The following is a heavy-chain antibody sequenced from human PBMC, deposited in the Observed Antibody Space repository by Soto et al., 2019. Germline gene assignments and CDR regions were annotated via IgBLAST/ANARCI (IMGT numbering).Heavy chain of an antibody. CDR1: GYSFISYY. CDR2: INPNSGDT. V-gene: IGHV1-2*02. J-gene: IGHJ4*02. CDR3: ARDSNWHTLDY. Sequence: ASVKVSCKSSGYSFISYYLFLVRQAPGQGPEWMGWINPNSGDTNIAEKFQARVTQTRDTSITTAYMEVSSLTSDDTALYYCARDSNWHTLDYWGQGTLVTVSS. D-gene: IGHD4-4*01.